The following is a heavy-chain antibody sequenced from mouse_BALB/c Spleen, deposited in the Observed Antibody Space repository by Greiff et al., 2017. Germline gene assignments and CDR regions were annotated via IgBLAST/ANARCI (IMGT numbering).Heavy chain of an antibody. CDR1: GFTFSSYC. CDR2: ISSGSSNN. CDR3: ARGSSGNDMDY. D-gene: IGHD3-2*02. J-gene: IGHJ4*01. Sequence: EVQVVESGGGLVQPGGSLKLSCAASGFTFSSYCMPWVRQAPEKRLEWVAYISSGSSNNYYADTVKGRFTISRDNSKNTLFLQLISLRSEDTAMYSCARGSSGNDMDYWGQGTSVTVSA. V-gene: IGHV5-17*02.